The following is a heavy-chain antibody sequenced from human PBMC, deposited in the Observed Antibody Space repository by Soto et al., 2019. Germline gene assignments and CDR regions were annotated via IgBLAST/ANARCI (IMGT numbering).Heavy chain of an antibody. CDR1: GYTFTSYG. CDR2: ISAYNGNT. Sequence: ASVKVSCKASGYTFTSYGIGWVRQAPGQGLEWMGWISAYNGNTNYAQKLQGRVTMTTDTSTSTAYMELRSLRSDDTAVYYCARVELLRFWLDPCGQGTLVTVSS. V-gene: IGHV1-18*01. J-gene: IGHJ5*02. CDR3: ARVELLRFWLDP. D-gene: IGHD3-3*01.